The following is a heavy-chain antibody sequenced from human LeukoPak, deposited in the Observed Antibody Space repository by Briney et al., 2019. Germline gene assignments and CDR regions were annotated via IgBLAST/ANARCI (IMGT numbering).Heavy chain of an antibody. J-gene: IGHJ4*02. CDR2: INSDGSST. CDR1: GFTFSSYW. CDR3: ARGGLYYYDSSGFLDY. V-gene: IGHV3-74*01. D-gene: IGHD3-22*01. Sequence: PGGSLRLSCAASGFTFSSYWMHWVRQAPGKGLVWVSRINSDGSSTSYADSVKGRFPISRNNAKNTLYVQMNSLRGEDTAVYYCARGGLYYYDSSGFLDYWGEGSLVSVSS.